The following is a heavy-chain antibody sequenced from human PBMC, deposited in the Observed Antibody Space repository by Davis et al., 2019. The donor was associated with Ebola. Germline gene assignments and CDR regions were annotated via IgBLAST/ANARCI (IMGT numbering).Heavy chain of an antibody. CDR2: ISYDGSNK. D-gene: IGHD2-15*01. CDR1: GFTFSSYG. V-gene: IGHV3-30*03. CDR3: AREGSAGEDAFDI. J-gene: IGHJ3*02. Sequence: GESLKISCAASGFTFSSYGMHWVRQAPGKGLEWVAVISYDGSNKYYADSVKGRFTISRDNSKNTLYLQMNSLRAEDTAVYYCAREGSAGEDAFDIWGQGTMVTVSS.